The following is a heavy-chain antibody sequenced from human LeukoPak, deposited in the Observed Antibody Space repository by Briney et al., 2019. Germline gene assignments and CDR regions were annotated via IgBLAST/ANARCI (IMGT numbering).Heavy chain of an antibody. D-gene: IGHD3-16*01. CDR1: GFTFSSYA. CDR3: AKTKGGFPYDVFDI. V-gene: IGHV3-30*18. Sequence: GGSLRLSCAASGFTFSSYAMHWVRQAPGKGLEWVAVISYDGSNKYYADSVKGRFTISRDNSKNTLYLQMNSLRAEDTAVYYCAKTKGGFPYDVFDIWGKGTMVTVSS. CDR2: ISYDGSNK. J-gene: IGHJ3*02.